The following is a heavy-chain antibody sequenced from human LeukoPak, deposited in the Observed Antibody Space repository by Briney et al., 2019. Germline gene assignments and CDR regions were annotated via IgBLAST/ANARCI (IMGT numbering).Heavy chain of an antibody. D-gene: IGHD6-13*01. Sequence: GGSLGLSCAASGFTFSSYSMNWVRQAPGKGLEWVSYISSSSSTIYYADSVKGRFTISRDNAKNSLYLQMNSLRAEDTAVYYCAGAWGIAQFDYWGQGTLVTVSS. J-gene: IGHJ4*02. CDR2: ISSSSSTI. V-gene: IGHV3-48*04. CDR1: GFTFSSYS. CDR3: AGAWGIAQFDY.